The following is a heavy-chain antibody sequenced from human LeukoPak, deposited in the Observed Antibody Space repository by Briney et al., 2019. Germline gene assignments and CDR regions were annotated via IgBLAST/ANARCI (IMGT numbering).Heavy chain of an antibody. CDR2: IYYSGST. V-gene: IGHV4-39*01. D-gene: IGHD6-19*01. CDR3: ASWGYSSGWHDY. CDR1: GGSISSSSYY. Sequence: PSETLSLTCTVSGGSISSSSYYWGWIRQPPGKGLEWIGSIYYSGSTYYNPSLKSRVTISVDTSKNQFSLKLSSVTAADTAVYYCASWGYSSGWHDYWGQGTLVTVSS. J-gene: IGHJ4*02.